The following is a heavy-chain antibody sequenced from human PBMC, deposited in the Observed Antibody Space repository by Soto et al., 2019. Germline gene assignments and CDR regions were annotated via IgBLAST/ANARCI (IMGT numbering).Heavy chain of an antibody. CDR2: ISGSGDTT. D-gene: IGHD2-15*01. CDR3: AKGHPGGSCYSGLDC. CDR1: GFTFSSCA. J-gene: IGHJ4*02. Sequence: GGSLRLSCAASGFTFSSCAMTWVRQAPGKGLEWVLCISGSGDTTYYADSVKGRFTMSRDTSKNTVYLQMNSLRADDTAVYYCAKGHPGGSCYSGLDCWGQGTLVTVSS. V-gene: IGHV3-23*01.